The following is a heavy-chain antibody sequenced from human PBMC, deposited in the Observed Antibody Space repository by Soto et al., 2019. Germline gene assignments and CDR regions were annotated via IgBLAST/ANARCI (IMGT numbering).Heavy chain of an antibody. CDR1: GFTFSSYS. V-gene: IGHV3-21*01. CDR2: ISSSSSYI. J-gene: IGHJ4*02. Sequence: EVQLVESGGGLVKPGGSLRLSCAASGFTFSSYSMNWVRQAPGKGLEWVSSISSSSSYIYYADSVKGRFTISRDNAKNSLYLQMNSLRAEDTAVYYCARDSFVEARRGFDYWGQGTLVTVSS. D-gene: IGHD6-6*01. CDR3: ARDSFVEARRGFDY.